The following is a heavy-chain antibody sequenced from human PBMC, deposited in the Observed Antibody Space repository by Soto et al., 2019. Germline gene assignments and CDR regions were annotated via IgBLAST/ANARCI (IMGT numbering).Heavy chain of an antibody. CDR1: GDSISSYS. CDR2: VSPSGHT. CDR3: ARESGENWSYEAY. V-gene: IGHV4-4*07. D-gene: IGHD1-7*01. J-gene: IGHJ4*02. Sequence: ASETLSLTCAVSGDSISSYSWNWIRQTAGRGLEWIGRVSPSGHTQYRLSFETRVTISVDMSTNQFFLELRYVTAADTAVYYCARESGENWSYEAYWGQGTQVTVSS.